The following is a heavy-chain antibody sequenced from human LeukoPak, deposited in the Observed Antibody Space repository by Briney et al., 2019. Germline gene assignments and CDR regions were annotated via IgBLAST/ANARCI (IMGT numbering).Heavy chain of an antibody. CDR1: GFTLSSYS. CDR3: AKPDSIVVVPAAIVGFDY. D-gene: IGHD2-2*01. J-gene: IGHJ4*02. CDR2: ISYDGSNK. V-gene: IGHV3-30*18. Sequence: GGSLRLSCAASGFTLSSYSMNWVRQAPGKGPEWVAVISYDGSNKYYADSVKGRFTISRDNSKNTLYLQMNSLRAEDTAVYYCAKPDSIVVVPAAIVGFDYWGQGTLVTVSS.